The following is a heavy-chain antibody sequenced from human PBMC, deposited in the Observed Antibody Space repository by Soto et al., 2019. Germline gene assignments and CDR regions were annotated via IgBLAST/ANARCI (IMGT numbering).Heavy chain of an antibody. V-gene: IGHV1-18*01. J-gene: IGHJ4*02. CDR1: GYTFTTYG. D-gene: IGHD1-1*01. CDR3: ARGRYGDY. CDR2: ISAHNGNT. Sequence: QVHLVQSGAEVKRPGASVKVSCKGSGYTFTTYGITWVRQAPGQGLEWVGWISAHNGNTNYAQKLQGRVTVTRDTSTSTDYMELRSLRSDDTAVYYCARGRYGDYWGQGALVTVSS.